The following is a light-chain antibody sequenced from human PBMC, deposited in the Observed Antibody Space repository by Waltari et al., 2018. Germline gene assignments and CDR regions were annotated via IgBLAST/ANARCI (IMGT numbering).Light chain of an antibody. CDR3: SLYMGSGIWV. J-gene: IGLJ3*02. Sequence: QTVVTQEPSLSVSPGGTVTPTCALTSGSVSTTSYASWYQQTPGQPPRTLVYKGSSRSSGVPDRFSGSVLGNTATLTITGAQADDESNYYCSLYMGSGIWVFGGGTKLTVL. V-gene: IGLV8-61*01. CDR1: SGSVSTTSY. CDR2: KGS.